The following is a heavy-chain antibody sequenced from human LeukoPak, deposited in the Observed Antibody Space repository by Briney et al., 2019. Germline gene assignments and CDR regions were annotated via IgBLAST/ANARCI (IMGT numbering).Heavy chain of an antibody. CDR2: INPNSGGT. D-gene: IGHD3-22*01. V-gene: IGHV1-2*04. J-gene: IGHJ4*02. Sequence: ASVKVSCKASGYTFTGYHMHWVRQAPGQGLEWMGWINPNSGGTNYAQKFQGWVTMTRDTSISTAYMELSRLRSDDTAVYYCARAWAYDSSGYRYYCFDYWGQGTLVTVSS. CDR3: ARAWAYDSSGYRYYCFDY. CDR1: GYTFTGYH.